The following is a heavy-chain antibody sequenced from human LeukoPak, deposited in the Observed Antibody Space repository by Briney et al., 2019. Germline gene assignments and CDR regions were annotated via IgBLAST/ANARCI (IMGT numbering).Heavy chain of an antibody. J-gene: IGHJ3*01. Sequence: GGSLRLSCAASGFTFSTYGMNWVRQAPGKWLEWVSGISPSGDITYYADSVMGRFSISRDNPKSTVSLQMSSLRAEDTALYYCVRDLHWGGFDVWGQGTMVTVSS. D-gene: IGHD7-27*01. V-gene: IGHV3-23*01. CDR1: GFTFSTYG. CDR3: VRDLHWGGFDV. CDR2: ISPSGDIT.